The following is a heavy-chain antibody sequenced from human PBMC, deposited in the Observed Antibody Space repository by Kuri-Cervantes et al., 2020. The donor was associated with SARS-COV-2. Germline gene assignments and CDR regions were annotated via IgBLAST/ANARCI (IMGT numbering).Heavy chain of an antibody. CDR3: ARDQDIVVVVAATPGRGALDI. V-gene: IGHV1-2*02. Sequence: ASVKVSCKASGYTFTGYYMHWVRQAPGQGLEWMGWINPNSGGTNYAQKFQGRVTMTRDTSISTAYMELSRLRSDDTAVYYCARDQDIVVVVAATPGRGALDIWGQGTMVTVSS. CDR2: INPNSGGT. D-gene: IGHD2-15*01. CDR1: GYTFTGYY. J-gene: IGHJ3*02.